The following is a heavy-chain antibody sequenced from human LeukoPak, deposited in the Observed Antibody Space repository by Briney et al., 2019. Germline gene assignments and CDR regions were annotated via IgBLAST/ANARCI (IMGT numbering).Heavy chain of an antibody. D-gene: IGHD3-16*02. CDR3: ASHVIGGAYS. V-gene: IGHV4-4*07. Sequence: SETLSLTCTVSGGSISSYYWTWILQPAGQGLEWIGRIFTSGNTKYNPSLQSRLTMSIDTSTNQFSMKLSSVTAADTAVYYCASHVIGGAYSWGQGALVTVSS. J-gene: IGHJ4*02. CDR1: GGSISSYY. CDR2: IFTSGNT.